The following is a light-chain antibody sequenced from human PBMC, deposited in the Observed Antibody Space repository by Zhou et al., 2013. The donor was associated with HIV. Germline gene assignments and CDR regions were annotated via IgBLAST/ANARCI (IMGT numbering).Light chain of an antibody. V-gene: IGKV1-5*03. CDR3: QQYMSYWT. CDR2: ETS. CDR1: QYVSRS. J-gene: IGKJ1*01. Sequence: DIQMTQSPSTLSASVGDRVTITCRASQYVSRSMAWYQQKPGRAPKLLIYETSTLESGVPSRFSGTGSDTEFSLFISSLQSEDSATYYCQQYMSYWTFGQGTKVEIK.